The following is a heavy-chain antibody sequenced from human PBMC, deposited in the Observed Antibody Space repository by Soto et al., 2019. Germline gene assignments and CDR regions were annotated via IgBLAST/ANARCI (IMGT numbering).Heavy chain of an antibody. J-gene: IGHJ4*02. CDR1: GFTFSSYW. V-gene: IGHV3-74*01. D-gene: IGHD2-15*01. Sequence: EVQLVESGGDLVQPGGSLRLSCAASGFTFSSYWMHWVRQDPEKGLVWVSRINGDGISTSYADSVKGRFTISRDNAKDTLYLHMNSLGAEDTAVYYCARISQGTYCRGGNCYSDYWGQGTLVTVSS. CDR2: INGDGIST. CDR3: ARISQGTYCRGGNCYSDY.